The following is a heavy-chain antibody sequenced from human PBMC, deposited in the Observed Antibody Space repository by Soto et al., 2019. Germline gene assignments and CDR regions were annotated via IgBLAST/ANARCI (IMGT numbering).Heavy chain of an antibody. J-gene: IGHJ3*02. CDR1: GGSISSYY. CDR2: IYYSGST. CDR3: AKDFGEVVVFPFDI. V-gene: IGHV4-59*01. Sequence: SETLSLTCTVSGGSISSYYWSWIRQPPGKGLEWIGYIYYSGSTNYNPSLKSRVTISVDTSKNQFSLKLSSVTAADTAVYYCAKDFGEVVVFPFDIWGQGTMVTVSS. D-gene: IGHD3-22*01.